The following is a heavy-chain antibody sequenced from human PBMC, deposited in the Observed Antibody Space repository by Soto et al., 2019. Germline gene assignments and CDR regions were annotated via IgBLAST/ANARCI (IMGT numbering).Heavy chain of an antibody. V-gene: IGHV5-51*01. CDR2: IYPGDSDT. CDR3: ARHPNRYSSGWTEGYYYYGMDV. J-gene: IGHJ6*02. D-gene: IGHD6-19*01. Sequence: PGESLKISCKGSGYSSTSYWIGWVRQMPGKGLEWMGIIYPGDSDTRYSPSFQGQVTISADKSISTAYLQWSSLKASDTAMYYCARHPNRYSSGWTEGYYYYGMDVWGQGTTVTVSS. CDR1: GYSSTSYW.